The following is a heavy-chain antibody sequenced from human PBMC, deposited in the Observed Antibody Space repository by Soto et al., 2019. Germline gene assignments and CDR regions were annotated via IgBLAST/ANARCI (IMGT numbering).Heavy chain of an antibody. CDR3: AKDRRAGGNSAFYFDF. D-gene: IGHD3-16*01. J-gene: IGHJ5*01. CDR2: ISATGGGT. V-gene: IGHV3-23*01. Sequence: GGSLRLSCAASGFKFSNYAMSWVRQAPGKGLEWVSLISATGGGTYYADSVKGRFTISRDNSHNTLYLQVHSLTAEDTAVYYCAKDRRAGGNSAFYFDFWGHGAQVTVSS. CDR1: GFKFSNYA.